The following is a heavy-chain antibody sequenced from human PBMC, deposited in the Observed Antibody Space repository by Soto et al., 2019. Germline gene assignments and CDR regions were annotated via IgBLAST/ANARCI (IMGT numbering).Heavy chain of an antibody. CDR3: ARGYCSGGSCFYPFDY. Sequence: ASVKVSCKASGYTFTSYTINWVRQATGQGPEYMGWMNPITGNTGYAQKFQGRVTITADKSTSTAYMELSSLRSEDTAVYYCARGYCSGGSCFYPFDYWGQGTLVTVSS. J-gene: IGHJ4*02. CDR1: GYTFTSYT. CDR2: MNPITGNT. D-gene: IGHD2-15*01. V-gene: IGHV1-8*01.